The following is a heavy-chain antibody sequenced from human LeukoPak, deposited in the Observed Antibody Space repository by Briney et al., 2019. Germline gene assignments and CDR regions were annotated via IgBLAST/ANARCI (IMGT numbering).Heavy chain of an antibody. J-gene: IGHJ4*02. CDR1: GYTFTSYN. Sequence: ASVKVSCKASGYTFTSYNINWVRQATGQGLEWMGWMNPNSGNTDSAQKFQGRVTMTRNTSISTAYMELSSLRSEDTAVYYCAREAGIQLWFITGFDYWGQGTLVTVSS. D-gene: IGHD5-18*01. CDR2: MNPNSGNT. CDR3: AREAGIQLWFITGFDY. V-gene: IGHV1-8*01.